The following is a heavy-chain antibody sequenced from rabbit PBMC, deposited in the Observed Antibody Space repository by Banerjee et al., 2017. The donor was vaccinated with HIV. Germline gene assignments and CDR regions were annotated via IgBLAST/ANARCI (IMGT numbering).Heavy chain of an antibody. J-gene: IGHJ4*01. V-gene: IGHV1S45*01. CDR1: GFSLSRYW. Sequence: QEQLEESGGDLVQPEGSLTLTCTASGFSLSRYWICWVRQAPGKGLEWIGCIDSGSSGSAYYASWAKGRFTISKTSSTTVTLQMTSLTAADTATYFCATGEYYFTLWGPGTLVT. CDR2: IDSGSSGSA. CDR3: ATGEYYFTL.